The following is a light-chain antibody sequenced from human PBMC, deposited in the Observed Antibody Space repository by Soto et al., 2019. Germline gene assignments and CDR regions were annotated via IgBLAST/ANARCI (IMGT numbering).Light chain of an antibody. CDR3: QQYGSSPR. J-gene: IGKJ5*01. Sequence: EFVLTQSPGTLSLSPGERATLSCRASQTVRNNYLAWYQQKPGLAPRLLIYDASSRATGIPDRFSGSGSGTDFTLTISRLEPEDFAVYYCQQYGSSPRFGQGTRLEIK. V-gene: IGKV3D-20*01. CDR1: QTVRNNY. CDR2: DAS.